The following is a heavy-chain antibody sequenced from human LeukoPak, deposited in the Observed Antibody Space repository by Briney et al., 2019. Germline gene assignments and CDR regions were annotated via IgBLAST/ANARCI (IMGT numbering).Heavy chain of an antibody. D-gene: IGHD5-12*01. J-gene: IGHJ5*01. CDR2: IKRDGSFA. V-gene: IGHV3-7*01. Sequence: GGSLRLSCAASGFTFSDYWMAWVRQAPGKGLEWVANIKRDGSFAEYGDSLKGRFIISRDNGENSLFLQMSSLRVEDTAVYHCARWRRDHSEFDFWGQGTLVTVSS. CDR3: ARWRRDHSEFDF. CDR1: GFTFSDYW.